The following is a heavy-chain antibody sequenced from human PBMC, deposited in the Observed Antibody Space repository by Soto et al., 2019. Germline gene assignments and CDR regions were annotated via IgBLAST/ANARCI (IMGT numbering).Heavy chain of an antibody. CDR2: IKSKTDGGTT. CDR1: GFTFSNAW. V-gene: IGHV3-15*07. J-gene: IGHJ6*02. CDR3: TTGSIAAARLDYYYYYGMDV. Sequence: GGSLRLSCAASGFTFSNAWMNWVRQAPGKGLEWVGRIKSKTDGGTTDYAAPVKGRFTISRDDSKNTLYLQMNSLKTEDTAVYYCTTGSIAAARLDYYYYYGMDVWGQGTTVTVSS. D-gene: IGHD6-13*01.